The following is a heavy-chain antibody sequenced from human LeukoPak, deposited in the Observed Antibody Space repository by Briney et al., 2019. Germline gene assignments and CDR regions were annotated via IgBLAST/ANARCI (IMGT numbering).Heavy chain of an antibody. CDR1: GYTFSNAC. Sequence: PGGSLRLSCAASGYTFSNACMSWVRQAPGKGLEWVGRIKRKSDGGTTEYAAPVKGRFSISRDDSKNMLYLEVNSLRTEDTAVYFCSTYSSSWYVFDYWGQGTLVTVSS. CDR3: STYSSSWYVFDY. J-gene: IGHJ4*02. D-gene: IGHD6-13*01. CDR2: IKRKSDGGTT. V-gene: IGHV3-15*01.